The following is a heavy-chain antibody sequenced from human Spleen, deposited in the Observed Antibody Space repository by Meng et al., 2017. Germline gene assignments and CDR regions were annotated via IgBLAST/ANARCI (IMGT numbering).Heavy chain of an antibody. CDR1: GFSFGSFE. V-gene: IGHV3-7*01. CDR3: ARDRGYYDSSAH. J-gene: IGHJ4*02. CDR2: IKQDGSEK. Sequence: GESLKISCAAPGFSFGSFEMNWVRQAPGKGLEWVANIKQDGSEKYYVDSVKGRFTISRDNAKNSLYLQMNSLRAEDTAVYYCARDRGYYDSSAHWGQGTLVTVSS. D-gene: IGHD3-22*01.